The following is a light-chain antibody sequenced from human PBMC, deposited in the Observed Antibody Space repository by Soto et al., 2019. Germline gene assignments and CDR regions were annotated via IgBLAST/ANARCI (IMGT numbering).Light chain of an antibody. Sequence: DIQMTQAPSTLSASVGDRVTITCRASQSIGVWLAWYQQKPGTAPKLLIYKTSTLDSGVPLRFSGSGSGTEFTLTISSLQPDYFATDYCQQHLTYFPPFGPGPKV. CDR3: QQHLTYFPP. J-gene: IGKJ1*01. CDR1: QSIGVW. V-gene: IGKV1-5*03. CDR2: KTS.